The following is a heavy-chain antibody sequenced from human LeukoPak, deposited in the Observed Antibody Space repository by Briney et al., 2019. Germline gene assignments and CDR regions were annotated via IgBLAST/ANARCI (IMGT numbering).Heavy chain of an antibody. V-gene: IGHV3-23*01. CDR2: ISGSGDRT. Sequence: PGGSQRLSCAASGFTFSSYAMSWVRQAPGKGLEWVSAISGSGDRTYYADSVKGRFTISRDNSKNTVNLQMNSLRAEDTAVYYCARGRGVTTPFDYWGQGTLVTVSS. CDR3: ARGRGVTTPFDY. CDR1: GFTFSSYA. D-gene: IGHD4-17*01. J-gene: IGHJ4*02.